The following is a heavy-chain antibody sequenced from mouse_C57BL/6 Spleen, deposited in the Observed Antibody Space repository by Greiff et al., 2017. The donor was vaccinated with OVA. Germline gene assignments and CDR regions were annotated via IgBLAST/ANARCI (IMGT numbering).Heavy chain of an antibody. V-gene: IGHV1-80*01. Sequence: VQLQQSGAELVKPGASVKISCKASGYAFSSYWMNWVKQRPGKGLEWIGQIYPGDGDTNYNGKFKGKATLTADKSSSTAYMQLSSLTSEDSAVYFCARGGYYGSSYEFAYWGQGTLVTVSA. CDR2: IYPGDGDT. D-gene: IGHD1-1*01. J-gene: IGHJ3*01. CDR1: GYAFSSYW. CDR3: ARGGYYGSSYEFAY.